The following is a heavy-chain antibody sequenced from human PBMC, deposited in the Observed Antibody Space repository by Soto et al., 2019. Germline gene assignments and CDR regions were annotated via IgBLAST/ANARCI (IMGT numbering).Heavy chain of an antibody. V-gene: IGHV3-30*18. J-gene: IGHJ4*02. CDR1: GFTFSSYG. CDR3: AKDSGWLQRRGYFDY. CDR2: ISYDGSNK. D-gene: IGHD5-12*01. Sequence: QVQLVESGGGVVQPGRSLRLSCAASGFTFSSYGMHWVRQAPGKGLEWVAVISYDGSNKYYADSVEGRFTISGDNSKNTLYLQMNSLRAEDTAVYYCAKDSGWLQRRGYFDYWGQGTLVTVSS.